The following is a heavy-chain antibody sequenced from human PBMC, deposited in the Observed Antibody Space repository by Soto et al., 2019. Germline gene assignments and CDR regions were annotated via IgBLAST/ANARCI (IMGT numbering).Heavy chain of an antibody. J-gene: IGHJ5*02. V-gene: IGHV1-8*01. CDR1: GYTFTSYD. D-gene: IGHD3-22*01. CDR3: AIGIKYGYYSRGFDP. CDR2: MNPNSGNT. Sequence: QVQLVQSGAEVKKPGASVKVSCKASGYTFTSYDINWVRQATGQGLEYLGWMNPNSGNTGYVQKFQGRVTMTRDTYXXTAYMELRSLRSEDTAVYYCAIGIKYGYYSRGFDPWGQGTLVTVSS.